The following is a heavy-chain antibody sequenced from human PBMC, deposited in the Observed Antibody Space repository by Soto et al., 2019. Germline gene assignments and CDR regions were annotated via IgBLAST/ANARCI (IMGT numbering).Heavy chain of an antibody. Sequence: ASVKVSCKTSGYTFTNYGISWVRQAPGQGLEWMGWINGYNGNTNYAQKVQGRVTISRDNSKNTLYLQMNSMRAEDTAVYYCAKQKGVPAATNWFDPWGQGTLVTVSS. D-gene: IGHD2-2*01. V-gene: IGHV1-18*01. CDR2: INGYNGNT. J-gene: IGHJ5*02. CDR3: AKQKGVPAATNWFDP. CDR1: GYTFTNYG.